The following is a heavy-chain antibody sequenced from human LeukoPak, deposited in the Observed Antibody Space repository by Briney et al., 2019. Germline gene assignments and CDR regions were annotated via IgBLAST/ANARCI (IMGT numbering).Heavy chain of an antibody. CDR1: GFPFSSYE. CDR2: ICRSGSTI. J-gene: IGHJ6*04. Sequence: GGPLRLSCAASGFPFSSYEMNWLRQAPGEALEWVSYICRSGSTIYYVDSVKGLITISRDNAKTSLYLQRNSLRSEDTAVYYCALRRSMYCSGGSCYSGYYGMDVWGKGTTVTVSS. D-gene: IGHD2-15*01. V-gene: IGHV3-48*03. CDR3: ALRRSMYCSGGSCYSGYYGMDV.